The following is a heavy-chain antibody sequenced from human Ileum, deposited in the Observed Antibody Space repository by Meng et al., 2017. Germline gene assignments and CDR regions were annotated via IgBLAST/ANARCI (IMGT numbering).Heavy chain of an antibody. V-gene: IGHV2-5*02. CDR1: GFSLATSGLS. CDR3: AHSPQGYFDY. Sequence: QSTLRETGRARVKATQPLTLTCNFSGFSLATSGLSVAWIRQPPGEALEWLAPNYCDDDKRNSPSLNNRLTITKDTTKYQVVLTITNMDPMKTDTYCCAHSPQGYFDYWGPGTLVTVSS. J-gene: IGHJ4*02. CDR2: NYCDDDK.